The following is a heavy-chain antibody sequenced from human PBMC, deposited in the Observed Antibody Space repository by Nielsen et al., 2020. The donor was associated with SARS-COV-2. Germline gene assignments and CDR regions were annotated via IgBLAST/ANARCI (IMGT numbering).Heavy chain of an antibody. J-gene: IGHJ2*01. CDR2: INAGNGNT. CDR1: GYTFTSYA. V-gene: IGHV1-3*01. CDR3: ARASTPSLYWYFDL. Sequence: ASVKVSCKASGYTFTSYAMHWVRQAPGQRLEWMGWINAGNGNTKYSQKFQGRVTITRDTSASTAYMELSSLRSEDTAVYYCARASTPSLYWYFDLWGRGTLVTVSS. D-gene: IGHD2-15*01.